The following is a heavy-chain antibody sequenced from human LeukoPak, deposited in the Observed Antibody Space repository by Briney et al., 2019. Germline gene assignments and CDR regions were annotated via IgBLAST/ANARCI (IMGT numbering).Heavy chain of an antibody. V-gene: IGHV4-39*01. CDR1: GGSISSSSYY. CDR3: ARHRRSLDSSSSHFDY. Sequence: SETLSLTCTVSGGSISSSSYYWGWIRQPPGKGLEWIGSIYYSGSTYYNPSLKSRVTISVDTSKNQFSLKLSSVTAADTAAYYCARHRRSLDSSSSHFDYWGQGTLVTVSS. J-gene: IGHJ4*02. D-gene: IGHD6-6*01. CDR2: IYYSGST.